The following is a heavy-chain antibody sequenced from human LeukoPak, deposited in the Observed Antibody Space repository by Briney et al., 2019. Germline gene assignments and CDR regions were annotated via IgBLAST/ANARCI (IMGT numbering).Heavy chain of an antibody. CDR2: IYSGGTT. V-gene: IGHV3-53*01. CDR1: WFTFSSNY. D-gene: IGHD1-1*01. J-gene: IGHJ4*02. CDR3: ARGRTGDFILARGY. Sequence: GGSLRLSCTASWFTFSSNYMNWFRQAPGKGLEWVSVIYSGGTTYYADSVKGRFTISRDNSKNTLYLQMNSLRAEDTAVYYCARGRTGDFILARGYWGQGTLVTVSS.